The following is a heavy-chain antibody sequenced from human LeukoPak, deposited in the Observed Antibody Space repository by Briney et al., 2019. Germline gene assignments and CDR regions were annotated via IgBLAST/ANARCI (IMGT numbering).Heavy chain of an antibody. J-gene: IGHJ6*02. CDR3: ARRLPAYGDHVLPDYYYGMDV. V-gene: IGHV1-69*13. CDR2: IIPIFGTA. CDR1: GGTFSSYA. D-gene: IGHD4-17*01. Sequence: SVKVSCKASGGTFSSYAISWVRQAPGQGLEWMGGIIPIFGTANYAQKFQGRVTITADESTSTAYMELSSLRSGDTAVYYCARRLPAYGDHVLPDYYYGMDVWGQGTTVTVSS.